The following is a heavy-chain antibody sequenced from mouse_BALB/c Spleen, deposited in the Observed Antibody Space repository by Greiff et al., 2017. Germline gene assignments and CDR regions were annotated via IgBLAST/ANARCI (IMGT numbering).Heavy chain of an antibody. V-gene: IGHV14-4*02. CDR1: GFNIKDYY. Sequence: EVQLQQSGAELVRSGASVKLSCTASGFNIKDYYMHWVKQRPEQGLEWIGWIDPENGDTEYAPKFQGKATMTADTSSNTAYLQLSSLTSEDTAVYYCARGGAWYFDVWGAGTTVTVSS. CDR2: IDPENGDT. CDR3: ARGGAWYFDV. J-gene: IGHJ1*01.